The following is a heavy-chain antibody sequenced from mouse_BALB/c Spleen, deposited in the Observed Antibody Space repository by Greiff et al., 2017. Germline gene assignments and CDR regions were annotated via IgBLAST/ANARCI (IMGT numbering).Heavy chain of an antibody. CDR1: GFTFSSYA. V-gene: IGHV5-6-5*01. D-gene: IGHD1-1*01. CDR2: ISSGGST. CDR3: ARKGVGAMDY. Sequence: EEMVVESGGGLVKPGGSLKLSCAASGFTFSSYAMSWVRQTPEKRLEWVASISSGGSTYYPDSVKGRFTISRDNARNILYLQMSSLRSEDTAMYYCARKGVGAMDYWGQGTSVTVSS. J-gene: IGHJ4*01.